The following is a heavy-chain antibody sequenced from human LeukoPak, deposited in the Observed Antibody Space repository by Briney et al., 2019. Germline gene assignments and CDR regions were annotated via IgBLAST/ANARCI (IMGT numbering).Heavy chain of an antibody. CDR3: AREQRQNYYDSSGYPY. CDR2: ISNSGGST. J-gene: IGHJ4*02. Sequence: GGSLRLSCAASGFTFSSFVMHWVRQAPGKGLEWVSAISNSGGSTYYAGSVKGRFTISRDNAKNSLYLQMNSLRAEDTAVYYCAREQRQNYYDSSGYPYWGQGTLVTVSS. CDR1: GFTFSSFV. D-gene: IGHD3-22*01. V-gene: IGHV3-23*01.